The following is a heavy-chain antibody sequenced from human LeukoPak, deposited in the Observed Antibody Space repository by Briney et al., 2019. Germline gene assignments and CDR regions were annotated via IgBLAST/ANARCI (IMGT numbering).Heavy chain of an antibody. CDR1: GGSISASNSY. CDR3: ARVSSSWYQDWYFDL. J-gene: IGHJ2*01. CDR2: IYYSGNT. V-gene: IGHV4-39*07. Sequence: SETLSLTCAVSGGSISASNSYWGWIRRPPGKGLEWVGSIYYSGNTYYNPSLKSRVTISVDTSKNQFSLKLSSVTAADTAVYYCARVSSSWYQDWYFDLWGRGTLVTVSS. D-gene: IGHD6-13*01.